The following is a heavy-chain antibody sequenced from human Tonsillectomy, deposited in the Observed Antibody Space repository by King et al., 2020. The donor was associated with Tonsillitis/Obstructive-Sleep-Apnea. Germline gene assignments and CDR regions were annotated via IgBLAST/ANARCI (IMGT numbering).Heavy chain of an antibody. J-gene: IGHJ4*02. CDR2: LSYDGTKK. CDR1: GFTFSNYP. CDR3: ARDTGLGIRVTGNFDQ. Sequence: VQLVESGGGVVQPGRSLRLSCAASGFTFSNYPMHWVRQAPGKGLEWVAVLSYDGTKKHYADSVKGRFTISRDNSKNTLHLQMKTLRAEDTAVYYCARDTGLGIRVTGNFDQWGQGILVTVSS. D-gene: IGHD3-3*02. V-gene: IGHV3-30*01.